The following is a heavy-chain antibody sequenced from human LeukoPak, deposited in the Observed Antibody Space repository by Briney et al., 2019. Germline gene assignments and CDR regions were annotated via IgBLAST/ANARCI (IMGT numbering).Heavy chain of an antibody. CDR2: INQDGSEK. CDR1: GFTVSSNY. CDR3: ASGLY. Sequence: GGSLRLSCAASGFTVSSNYMSWVRQAPGKGLEWVANINQDGSEKYYVDSVKGRFTISRDNAKNSLYLQINSLRAEDTAVYYCASGLYWGQGTLVTVSS. V-gene: IGHV3-7*01. J-gene: IGHJ4*02.